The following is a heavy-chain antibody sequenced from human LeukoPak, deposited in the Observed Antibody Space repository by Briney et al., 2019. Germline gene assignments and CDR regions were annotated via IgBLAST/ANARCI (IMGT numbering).Heavy chain of an antibody. J-gene: IGHJ4*02. CDR2: ISYTGST. Sequence: SETLSLTCTVSGDSISSYYWSWIRQPPGKGLEWIGYISYTGSTNYNPSLKSRVTISVDTSKNRFSLKLNSVTAADTAVYYCAMAIFGTRWGPFYVDYWGQGNLVTVSS. CDR3: AMAIFGTRWGPFYVDY. D-gene: IGHD2-2*01. CDR1: GDSISSYY. V-gene: IGHV4-59*08.